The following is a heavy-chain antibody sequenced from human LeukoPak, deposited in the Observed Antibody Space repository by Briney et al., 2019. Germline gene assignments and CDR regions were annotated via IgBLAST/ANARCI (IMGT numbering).Heavy chain of an antibody. J-gene: IGHJ4*02. CDR2: INSNSGGT. CDR1: GYTFTSYY. CDR3: ARSDYSNYVPFDY. Sequence: VASVKVSCKASGYTFTSYYMHWVRQAPGQGLEWMGWINSNSGGTNYAQKFQGRVTMTRDTSISTAYMDLSSLRSDDTAVYYCARSDYSNYVPFDYWGQGTLVTVSS. D-gene: IGHD4-11*01. V-gene: IGHV1-2*02.